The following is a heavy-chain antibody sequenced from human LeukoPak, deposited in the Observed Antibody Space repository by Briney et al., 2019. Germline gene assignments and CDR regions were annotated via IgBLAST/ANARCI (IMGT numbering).Heavy chain of an antibody. CDR3: AKDRGPGLTVTTQAEYFQH. J-gene: IGHJ1*01. Sequence: GGSLRLSCAASRFTFSSYAMSWVRQAPGKGLEWVSAISGSGGSTYYADSVKGRFTISRDNSKNTLYLQMNSLRAEDTAVYYCAKDRGPGLTVTTQAEYFQHWGQGTLVTVSS. CDR2: ISGSGGST. CDR1: RFTFSSYA. V-gene: IGHV3-23*01. D-gene: IGHD4-17*01.